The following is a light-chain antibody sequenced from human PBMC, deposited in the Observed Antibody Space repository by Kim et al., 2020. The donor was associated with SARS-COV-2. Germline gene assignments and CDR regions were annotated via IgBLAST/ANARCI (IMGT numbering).Light chain of an antibody. V-gene: IGKV1-39*01. J-gene: IGKJ1*01. CDR1: QSISNY. CDR3: QQTYSTLWT. CDR2: AAS. Sequence: ASVGDRVTLTCRASQSISNYLNWYQQKPGKAPNLLIYAASTLESGVPSRISGSGSGKDFTLTISSLQPEDFATYYCQQTYSTLWTFGQGTKVEIK.